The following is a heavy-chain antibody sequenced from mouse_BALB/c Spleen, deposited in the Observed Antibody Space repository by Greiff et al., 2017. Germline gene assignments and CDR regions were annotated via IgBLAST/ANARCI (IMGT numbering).Heavy chain of an antibody. CDR2: INPSTGYT. CDR1: GYTFTSYW. D-gene: IGHD2-1*01. J-gene: IGHJ4*01. Sequence: VKLQESGAELAKPGASVKMSCKASGYTFTSYWMHWVKQRPGQGLEWIGYINPSTGYTEYNQKFKDKATLTADKSSSTAYMQLSSLTSEDSAVYYCARTLLSDYYAMDYWGQGTSVTVSS. CDR3: ARTLLSDYYAMDY. V-gene: IGHV1-7*01.